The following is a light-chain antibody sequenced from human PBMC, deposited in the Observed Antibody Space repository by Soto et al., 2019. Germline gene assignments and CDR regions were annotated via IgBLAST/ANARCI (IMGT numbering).Light chain of an antibody. CDR3: QQYDSVRT. V-gene: IGKV4-1*01. CDR1: QSVLHRSKRKNY. CDR2: WAS. Sequence: DIVMTQSPDSLAVSLGERTTINCRSSQSVLHRSKRKNYLAWYQQKAGQPPKLLISWASTRESGVPDRFSGSGSGTDFTLTISILQAEEVATYYCQQYDSVRTFGQATKVEI. J-gene: IGKJ1*01.